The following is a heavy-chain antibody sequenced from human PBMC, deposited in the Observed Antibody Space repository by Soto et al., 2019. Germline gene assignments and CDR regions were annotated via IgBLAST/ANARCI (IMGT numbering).Heavy chain of an antibody. CDR1: GASITTYY. CDR2: ISYSGST. D-gene: IGHD3-10*01. CDR3: ARDWDSSGLFDP. Sequence: SETLSLSCSVSGASITTYYWSWIRQPPGKGLEWIGSISYSGSTKYNPSLESRVMISLDTSKNQFSLRLTSVTAADTALYYCARDWDSSGLFDPWGQGALVTVSS. J-gene: IGHJ5*02. V-gene: IGHV4-59*01.